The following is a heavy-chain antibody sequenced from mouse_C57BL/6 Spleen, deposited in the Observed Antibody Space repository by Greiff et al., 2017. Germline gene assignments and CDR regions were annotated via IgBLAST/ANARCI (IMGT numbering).Heavy chain of an antibody. Sequence: EVQLQQSGPELVKPGDSVKISCTASGYSFTGYFMNWVMQSHGKSLEWIGRINPYNGDTFYNQKFKGKATLTVDKSSSTAHMELRSLTSEDSAVYYCARSYSNYVAFAYWGQGTLVTVSA. D-gene: IGHD2-5*01. CDR1: GYSFTGYF. V-gene: IGHV1-20*01. J-gene: IGHJ3*01. CDR3: ARSYSNYVAFAY. CDR2: INPYNGDT.